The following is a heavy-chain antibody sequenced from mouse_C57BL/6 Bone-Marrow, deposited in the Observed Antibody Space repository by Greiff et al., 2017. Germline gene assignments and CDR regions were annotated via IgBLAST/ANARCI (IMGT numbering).Heavy chain of an antibody. V-gene: IGHV1-59*01. CDR1: GYTFTSYS. CDR2: IDPSDSYT. J-gene: IGHJ2*01. D-gene: IGHD1-1*01. Sequence: VKLQHPGAELVRPGSSVTLSCKASGYTFTSYSMHWVKPRPGQGLEWIGVIDPSDSYTNYNQKFKGKATLTVDTSSSAAYMQLSSLTSENSAVYYCTLITTVVAAYWGQGTTLTVSS. CDR3: TLITTVVAAY.